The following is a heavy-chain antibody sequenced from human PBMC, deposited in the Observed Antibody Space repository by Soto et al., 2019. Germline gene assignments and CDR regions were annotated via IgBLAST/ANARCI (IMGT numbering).Heavy chain of an antibody. J-gene: IGHJ4*02. CDR2: INHSGST. Sequence: SETLSLTCAVYGGSFSGYYWSWIRQPPGKGLEWIGEINHSGSTNYNPSLKSRVTISVDTSKNQFSLKLSSVTAADTAVYYCARGGYSYGFVDYWGQGTLVTVPQ. CDR3: ARGGYSYGFVDY. V-gene: IGHV4-34*01. D-gene: IGHD5-18*01. CDR1: GGSFSGYY.